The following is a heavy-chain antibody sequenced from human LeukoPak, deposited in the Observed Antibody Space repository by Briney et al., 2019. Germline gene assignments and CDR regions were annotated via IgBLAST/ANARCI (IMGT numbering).Heavy chain of an antibody. CDR1: GDSISSSTYY. V-gene: IGHV4-39*01. D-gene: IGHD5-24*01. CDR2: IYYSGTT. CDR3: ARHRSGWLQSSFDY. Sequence: ASETLSLTCTVSGDSISSSTYYWGWVRQPPGKGLEWIGSIYYSGTTYYNPSLKSRVTISVDTSKNQFSLKLSSVTAADTAVYYCARHRSGWLQSSFDYWGQGTLVTVSS. J-gene: IGHJ4*02.